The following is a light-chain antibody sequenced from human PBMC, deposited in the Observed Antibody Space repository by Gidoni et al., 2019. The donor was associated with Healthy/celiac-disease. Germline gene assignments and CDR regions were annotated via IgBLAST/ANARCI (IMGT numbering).Light chain of an antibody. CDR3: QSYDSSNRGV. V-gene: IGLV6-57*03. Sequence: NFMLTHPPSVSESPGKTVTISCTRSSGSIASNYVLWYQQRPGSAPTTVIYEDNQRPSGVPDRFSGSIDSSSNSASLTISGLKTEDEADYYCQSYDSSNRGVFGGGTKLTVL. J-gene: IGLJ3*02. CDR1: SGSIASNY. CDR2: EDN.